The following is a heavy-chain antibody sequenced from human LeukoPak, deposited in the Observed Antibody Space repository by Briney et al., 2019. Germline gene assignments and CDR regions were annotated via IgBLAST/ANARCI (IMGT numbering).Heavy chain of an antibody. D-gene: IGHD5-18*01. CDR2: IIPIFGTA. CDR3: ARDDRGYSYGNAEYFQH. CDR1: GGAFSSYA. J-gene: IGHJ1*01. Sequence: GASVKVSCKASGGAFSSYAISWVRQAPGQGLEWMGGIIPIFGTANYAQKFQGRVTITADESTSTAYMELSSLRSEDTAVYYCARDDRGYSYGNAEYFQHWGQGTLVTVSS. V-gene: IGHV1-69*13.